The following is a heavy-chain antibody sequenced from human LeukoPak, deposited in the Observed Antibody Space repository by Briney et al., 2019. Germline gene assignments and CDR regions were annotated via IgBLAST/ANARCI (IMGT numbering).Heavy chain of an antibody. J-gene: IGHJ4*02. CDR2: IYHSGST. V-gene: IGHV4-38-2*01. CDR1: GYSISSGYY. Sequence: SETLSLTCAVSGYSISSGYYWGWIRQPPGKGLDWIGSIYHSGSTYYNPSLKSRVTISVDTSKNQFSLKLSSVTAADTAVYYCARRNSGSSEVDYRGQGTLVTVSS. D-gene: IGHD1-26*01. CDR3: ARRNSGSSEVDY.